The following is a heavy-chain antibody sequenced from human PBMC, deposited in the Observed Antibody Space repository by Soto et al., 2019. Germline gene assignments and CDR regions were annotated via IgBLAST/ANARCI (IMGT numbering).Heavy chain of an antibody. D-gene: IGHD3-22*01. CDR3: ARVTQAVITPLAWWHGINWFDP. J-gene: IGHJ5*02. CDR1: GGSFSPDY. CDR2: IYSSGST. V-gene: IGHV4-4*07. Sequence: PSETLSLTCTVSGGSFSPDYWSWIRQPAGKGLEWIGRIYSSGSTNYNPSLKSRVTMSVDTSQNQFSLKLSSVTAADTAVYYCARVTQAVITPLAWWHGINWFDPWGQGTLVTVSS.